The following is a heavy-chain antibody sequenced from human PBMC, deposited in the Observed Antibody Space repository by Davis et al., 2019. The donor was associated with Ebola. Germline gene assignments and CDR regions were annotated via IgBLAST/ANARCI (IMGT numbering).Heavy chain of an antibody. D-gene: IGHD2-21*02. V-gene: IGHV3-11*04. CDR1: GFNFSDHY. CDR3: VRDPALVVTGGGWYFDL. CDR2: ISDSGNKV. Sequence: GESLKISCVASGFNFSDHYMTWIRQAPGKGLEWVSYISDSGNKVNYADSVKGRFTISRDNAKKSLYLQMNTLRAEDTAVYYCVRDPALVVTGGGWYFDLWGRGTLVTVSS. J-gene: IGHJ2*01.